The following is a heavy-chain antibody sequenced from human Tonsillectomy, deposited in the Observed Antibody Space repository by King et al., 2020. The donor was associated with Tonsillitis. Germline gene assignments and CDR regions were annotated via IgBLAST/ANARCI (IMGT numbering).Heavy chain of an antibody. Sequence: VQLVESGAEVKKPGASVKVSCKASGYTFTSYDINWVRQATGQGLEGMGWMNPNSGNTGYAQKFQGRVTLTRHTSISTAYMELSSLRSEDTAVYYCARGGSETSFDAFDMWGQGTMVTVSS. CDR2: MNPNSGNT. J-gene: IGHJ3*02. CDR1: GYTFTSYD. D-gene: IGHD1/OR15-1a*01. CDR3: ARGGSETSFDAFDM. V-gene: IGHV1-8*01.